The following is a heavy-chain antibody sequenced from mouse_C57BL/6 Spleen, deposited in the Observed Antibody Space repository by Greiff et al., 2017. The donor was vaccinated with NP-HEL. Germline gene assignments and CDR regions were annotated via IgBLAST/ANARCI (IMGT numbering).Heavy chain of an antibody. CDR3: ARRYDYDGFAY. CDR1: GYTFTSYW. CDR2: IHPNSGST. V-gene: IGHV1-64*01. Sequence: QVQLQQPGAELVKPGASVKLSCKASGYTFTSYWMHWVKQRPGQGLEWIGMIHPNSGSTNYNEKFKSKATLPVDKSSSTAYMQLSSLTSEDSAVYYCARRYDYDGFAYWGQGTLVTVSA. D-gene: IGHD2-4*01. J-gene: IGHJ3*01.